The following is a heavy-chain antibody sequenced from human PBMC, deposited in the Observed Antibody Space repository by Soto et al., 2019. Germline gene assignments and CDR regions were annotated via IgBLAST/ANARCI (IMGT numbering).Heavy chain of an antibody. J-gene: IGHJ6*02. D-gene: IGHD5-18*01. Sequence: ASVKVSCKASGYTFTSYYMHWVRQAPGQGLEWMGIINPSGGSTSYAQKFQGRVTMTRDTSTSTDYMELSSLRSEDTAVYYCARASPLKYSYGTSYYGMDVWGQGTTVTVSS. V-gene: IGHV1-46*01. CDR1: GYTFTSYY. CDR2: INPSGGST. CDR3: ARASPLKYSYGTSYYGMDV.